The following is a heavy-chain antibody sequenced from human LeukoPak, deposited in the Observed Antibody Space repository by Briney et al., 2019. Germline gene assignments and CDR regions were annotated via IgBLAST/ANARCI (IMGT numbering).Heavy chain of an antibody. CDR1: GFTFSSYA. CDR2: ISGSGGST. J-gene: IGHJ4*02. CDR3: AKDLLLGLRYFDWSGGEDY. Sequence: GGSLRLSCAASGFTFSSYAMSWVRQAPGKGLEWVSAISGSGGSTYYADSVKGRFTIPRDNSKNTLYLQMNSLRAEDTAVYYCAKDLLLGLRYFDWSGGEDYWGQGTLVTVSS. V-gene: IGHV3-23*01. D-gene: IGHD3-9*01.